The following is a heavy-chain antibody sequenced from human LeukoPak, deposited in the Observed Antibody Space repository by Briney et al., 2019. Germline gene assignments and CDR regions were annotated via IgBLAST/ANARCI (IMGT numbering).Heavy chain of an antibody. V-gene: IGHV3-7*01. CDR2: IKQDGSEK. CDR1: GFTFSSYW. D-gene: IGHD3-3*01. CDR3: ARLRFLEWLRYYMDV. J-gene: IGHJ6*03. Sequence: PGGSLRLSCAASGFTFSSYWMSWVRQAPGKGLEWVANIKQDGSEKYYVDSVKGRFTISRDNAKNSLYLQMNSLRAEDTAVYYCARLRFLEWLRYYMDVWGKGTTATVSS.